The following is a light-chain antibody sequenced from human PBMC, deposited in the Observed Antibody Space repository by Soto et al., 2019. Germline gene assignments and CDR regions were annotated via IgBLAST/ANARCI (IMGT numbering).Light chain of an antibody. CDR3: QQYGSSPWT. V-gene: IGKV3-20*01. J-gene: IGKJ1*01. CDR1: QSVSSSY. Sequence: EIVLTHSPGTLSLSPGERATLSCRASQSVSSSYLAWYQQKPGQAPRPLIYGASSRAIGIPDRLSGSGSGTDFTLTISRLEPEDFAVYYCQQYGSSPWTFGQGTK. CDR2: GAS.